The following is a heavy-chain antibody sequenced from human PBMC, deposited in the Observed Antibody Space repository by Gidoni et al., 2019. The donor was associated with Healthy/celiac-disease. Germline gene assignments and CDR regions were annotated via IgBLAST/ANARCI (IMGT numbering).Heavy chain of an antibody. J-gene: IGHJ4*02. CDR2: IKSKTDGGTT. V-gene: IGHV3-15*01. D-gene: IGHD2-2*02. CDR1: GFTGRNAW. CDR3: TTDLLVVPAATPPYYFDY. Sequence: EVQLVESGGGLVKHGGSLRLSCAASGFTGRNAWMSWVRQAPGKGLEWVGRIKSKTDGGTTDYAAPVKGRFTISRDDSKNTLYLQMNSLKTEDTAVYYCTTDLLVVPAATPPYYFDYWGQGTLVTVSS.